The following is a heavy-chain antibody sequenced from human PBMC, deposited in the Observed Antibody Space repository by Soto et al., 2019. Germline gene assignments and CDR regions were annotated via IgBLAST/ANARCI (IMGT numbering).Heavy chain of an antibody. V-gene: IGHV1-69*02. CDR3: ATGKSTVTNGFDP. J-gene: IGHJ5*02. CDR2: IVSSLDMT. D-gene: IGHD4-17*01. CDR1: GGTLSSYT. Sequence: QVHLVQSGAEVKKPGSSVKVSCKASGGTLSSYTISWVRQAPGQGLGWMGRIVSSLDMTNYARKFQGRVTIIADKTTSPVYMEVSSLKYEDTAVFYCATGKSTVTNGFDPWGQGTLVTVSS.